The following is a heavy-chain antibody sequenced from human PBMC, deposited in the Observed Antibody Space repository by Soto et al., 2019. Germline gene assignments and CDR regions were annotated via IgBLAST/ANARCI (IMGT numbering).Heavy chain of an antibody. D-gene: IGHD2-15*01. V-gene: IGHV1-69*02. CDR1: GGSFSSYT. Sequence: GASVKLSCKACGGSFSSYTISWVRQAPGQGLEWMGRIIPILGITNYAQKFQGRVTITADKSTSTAYMELSSLRSEDTAVYYCASLNLLRGPGCLFVYWGPGTLVTV. CDR3: ASLNLLRGPGCLFVY. CDR2: IIPILGIT. J-gene: IGHJ4*02.